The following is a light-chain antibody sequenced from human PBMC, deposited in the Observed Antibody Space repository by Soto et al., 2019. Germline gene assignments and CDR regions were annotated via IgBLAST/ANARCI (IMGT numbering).Light chain of an antibody. Sequence: DSQITQSRSTLSGSVGDRVTITCRASQTISSWLAWYQQKPGKAPKLLIYKASTLKSGVPSRFSGSGSGTEFTLTISSLQPDDFATYYCQHYNSYSEAFGQGTKVDIK. V-gene: IGKV1-5*03. CDR1: QTISSW. CDR2: KAS. J-gene: IGKJ1*01. CDR3: QHYNSYSEA.